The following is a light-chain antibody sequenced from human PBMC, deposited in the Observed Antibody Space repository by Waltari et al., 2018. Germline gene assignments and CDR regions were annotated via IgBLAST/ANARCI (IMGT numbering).Light chain of an antibody. CDR3: AAWDDSLNGYV. V-gene: IGLV1-44*01. Sequence: QSVVTPPPSASGTPGQRVTISCSGSSSNIGRNTVNWYQQLPGTPPKLLIKSNNQRPSGVPDRFSGSKSGTSASLAISGLQSEDEADYYCAAWDDSLNGYVFGIGTKVTVL. CDR1: SSNIGRNT. CDR2: SNN. J-gene: IGLJ1*01.